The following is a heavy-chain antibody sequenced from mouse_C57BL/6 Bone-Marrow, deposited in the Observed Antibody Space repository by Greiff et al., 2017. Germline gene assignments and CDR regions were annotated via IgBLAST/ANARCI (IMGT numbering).Heavy chain of an antibody. CDR1: GYTFTSYT. V-gene: IGHV1-4*01. CDR3: ARSVGPYYYAMDY. Sequence: LQESGAELARPGASVKMSCKASGYTFTSYTMHWVKQRPGQGLEWIGYINPSSGYTKYNQKFKDKATLTADKSSSTAYMQLSSLTSEDSAVYYCARSVGPYYYAMDYWGQGTSVTVSS. CDR2: INPSSGYT. J-gene: IGHJ4*01.